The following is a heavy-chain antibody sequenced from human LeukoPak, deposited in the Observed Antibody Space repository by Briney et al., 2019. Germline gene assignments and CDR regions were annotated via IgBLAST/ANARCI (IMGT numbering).Heavy chain of an antibody. CDR2: IKQDGSDK. CDR1: GFTLSNYW. J-gene: IGHJ4*02. CDR3: ARYGSGSYVTDGDY. Sequence: GRSLRLSCAASGFTLSNYWMSWVRQAPGQGLEWVAHIKQDGSDKYYVDSVKGRFTTSRDNAKSSVYLQMSSLRAEDTAVYYCARYGSGSYVTDGDYWGQGTLVTVSS. D-gene: IGHD3-10*01. V-gene: IGHV3-7*01.